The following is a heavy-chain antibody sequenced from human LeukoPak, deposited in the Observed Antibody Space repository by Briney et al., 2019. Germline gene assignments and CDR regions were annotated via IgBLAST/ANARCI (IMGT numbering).Heavy chain of an antibody. Sequence: GGSLRLSCAASGFTFSSYVMHWVRQAPGKGLEWVAFIRYDGTNRYYADSVKGQFTISRDSSKNTLYLQMNSLRAEDTAVYYCAKSTIVGATVDAFDIWGQGTMVTVSS. V-gene: IGHV3-30*02. CDR1: GFTFSSYV. J-gene: IGHJ3*02. CDR3: AKSTIVGATVDAFDI. D-gene: IGHD1-26*01. CDR2: IRYDGTNR.